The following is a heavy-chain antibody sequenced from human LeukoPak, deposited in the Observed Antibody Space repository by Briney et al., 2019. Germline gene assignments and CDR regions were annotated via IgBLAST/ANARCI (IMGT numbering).Heavy chain of an antibody. CDR3: ARRRYCRSTSCYPFDY. Sequence: GAALQTFFYGSGYRFTSYCNGRGRPMPGKGREGRGIIYSGGSDTRYSPSLQGQVTISADKSISTAYLQWSSLKASDTAMYYCARRRYCRSTSCYPFDYWGQGTLVTVSS. J-gene: IGHJ4*02. D-gene: IGHD2-2*01. CDR1: GYRFTSYC. V-gene: IGHV5-51*01. CDR2: IYSGGSDT.